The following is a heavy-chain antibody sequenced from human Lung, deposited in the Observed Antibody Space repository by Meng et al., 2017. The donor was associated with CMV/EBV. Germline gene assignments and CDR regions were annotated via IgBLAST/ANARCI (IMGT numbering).Heavy chain of an antibody. D-gene: IGHD3-22*01. V-gene: IGHV2-5*02. CDR1: GFERSTSGVG. CDR2: IYWDDDK. Sequence: QIPCEESCPKLVTPTPTLTLTLTCLGFERSTSGVGGGWIRQPPGKALEWLAIIYWDDDKRYSPSLKSRLTTTKETSKSQVVLTMTKMDPVDTATYYCAHESSGTYFDYWGQGTLVTVSS. J-gene: IGHJ4*02. CDR3: AHESSGTYFDY.